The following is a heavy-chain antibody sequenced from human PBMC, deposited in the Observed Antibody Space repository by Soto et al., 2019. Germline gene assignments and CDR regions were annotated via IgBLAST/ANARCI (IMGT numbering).Heavy chain of an antibody. CDR2: IIPVFGTG. J-gene: IGHJ6*02. Sequence: QVELVQSGAEVKKPGSSVKVSCKASGGTFSNSGISWVRQAPGQGLEWMGGIIPVFGTGNYAQKYQGRVRISAGESTSTAYMELSSPRSEDTGVCYCARVQQCSGGGCSYGMDVCGRGTAVTVCS. CDR3: ARVQQCSGGGCSYGMDV. V-gene: IGHV1-69*12. CDR1: GGTFSNSG. D-gene: IGHD2-15*01.